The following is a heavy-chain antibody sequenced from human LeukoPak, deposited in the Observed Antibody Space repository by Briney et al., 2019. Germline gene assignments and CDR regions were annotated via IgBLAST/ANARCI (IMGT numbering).Heavy chain of an antibody. D-gene: IGHD6-13*01. J-gene: IGHJ5*02. CDR3: ARAYSSSWYWNWFDP. Sequence: PSETLSLTCTVSGYSISSGYYWGWTRQPPGKGLEWIGNVYPTGSTYYNPSLKSRVTISVDTSKNQFSLKVSSVSAADTAVYYCARAYSSSWYWNWFDPWGQGTLVTVSS. V-gene: IGHV4-38-2*02. CDR1: GYSISSGYY. CDR2: VYPTGST.